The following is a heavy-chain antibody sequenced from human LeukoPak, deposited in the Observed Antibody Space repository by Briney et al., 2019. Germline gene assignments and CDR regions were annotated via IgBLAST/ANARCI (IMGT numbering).Heavy chain of an antibody. D-gene: IGHD1-20*01. Sequence: PSETLSLTCTVSGGSISSSSYYWGWIRQPPGKGLEWIGSIYYSGSTYYNPSLKSRVTISVDTSKNQFSLKLSSVTAADTAVYYCARQLYNWNPPFDYWGQGTLVTVSS. CDR2: IYYSGST. J-gene: IGHJ4*02. V-gene: IGHV4-39*01. CDR3: ARQLYNWNPPFDY. CDR1: GGSISSSSYY.